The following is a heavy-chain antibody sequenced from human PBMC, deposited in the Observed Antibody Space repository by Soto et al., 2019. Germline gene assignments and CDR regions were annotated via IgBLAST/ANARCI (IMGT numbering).Heavy chain of an antibody. D-gene: IGHD2-8*01. V-gene: IGHV1-18*01. Sequence: QVQLVQSGAEVKKPGASVKVSCKASGYTFTSYGISSVRQAPGQGLEWMGWISAYNGNTNYAQKLQGRVTMTTDTSTSTAYMELRSLRSDDTAVYYCARDGRRYCTNGVCYTGDYWGQGTLVTVSS. CDR3: ARDGRRYCTNGVCYTGDY. CDR1: GYTFTSYG. J-gene: IGHJ4*02. CDR2: ISAYNGNT.